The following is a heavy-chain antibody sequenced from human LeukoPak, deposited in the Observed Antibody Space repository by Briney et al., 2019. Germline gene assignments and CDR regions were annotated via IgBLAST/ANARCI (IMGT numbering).Heavy chain of an antibody. CDR2: ISSDGNSQ. CDR1: GFSFSAYA. Sequence: GGSLRLSCAASGFSFSAYAMNWVRQAPGKGLEWVAVISSDGNSQYYAHSVRGRFTISRDNSNITLHLQMNSLRVEDTATYYCTRGTRGSVTTEYWGQGTLVTVSS. J-gene: IGHJ4*02. V-gene: IGHV3-30-3*01. D-gene: IGHD4-11*01. CDR3: TRGTRGSVTTEY.